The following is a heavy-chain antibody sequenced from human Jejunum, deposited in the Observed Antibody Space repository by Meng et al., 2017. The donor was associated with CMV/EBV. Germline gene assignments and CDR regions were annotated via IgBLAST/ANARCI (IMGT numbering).Heavy chain of an antibody. V-gene: IGHV3-73*01. CDR3: TRHSIVVVPAAGFDP. D-gene: IGHD2-2*01. Sequence: SDYTIRWGRQAPGKGLGWGGRIRSKTESSATAYAASVKGRFIIAREDSKNTAYLQMNSLKTEDTAVYYCTRHSIVVVPAAGFDPWGQGTLVTVSS. CDR1: SDYT. CDR2: IRSKTESSAT. J-gene: IGHJ5*02.